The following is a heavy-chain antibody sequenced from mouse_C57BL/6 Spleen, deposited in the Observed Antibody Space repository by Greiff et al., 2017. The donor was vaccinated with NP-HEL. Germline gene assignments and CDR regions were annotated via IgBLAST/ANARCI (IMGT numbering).Heavy chain of an antibody. D-gene: IGHD2-4*01. Sequence: QVQLKESGAELAKPGASVKLSCKASGYTFTSYWMHWVKQRPGQGLEWIGYINPSSGYTKYNQKFKDKATLTADKSSSTAYMQLSILTYEDSAVYYCASPIYYDYDGGMFAYWGQGTLVTVSA. J-gene: IGHJ3*01. CDR1: GYTFTSYW. CDR2: INPSSGYT. CDR3: ASPIYYDYDGGMFAY. V-gene: IGHV1-7*01.